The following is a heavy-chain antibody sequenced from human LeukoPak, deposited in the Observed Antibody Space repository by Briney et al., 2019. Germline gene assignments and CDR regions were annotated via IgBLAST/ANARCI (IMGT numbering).Heavy chain of an antibody. V-gene: IGHV3-33*01. J-gene: IGHJ3*02. D-gene: IGHD3-22*01. CDR2: ICYDGSNK. CDR1: GFTFSSYG. Sequence: GGSLRLSCAASGFTFSSYGMHWVRQAPGKGLEWVAVICYDGSNKYYADSEKGRFTISRDNSKNTLYLQMNSQRAEDTAVYYCARDGPSMIVDVANDAFHIWGQGTMVTVSS. CDR3: ARDGPSMIVDVANDAFHI.